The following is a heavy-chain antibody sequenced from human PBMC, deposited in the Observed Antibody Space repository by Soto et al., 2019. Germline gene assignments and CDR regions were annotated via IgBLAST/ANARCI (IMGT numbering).Heavy chain of an antibody. CDR2: IVVGSGNT. Sequence: SVKVSCEASGFTFTSSAMQWVRQARGQRLEWIGWIVVGSGNTNYAQKFQERVTITRDMSTSTAYMELSSLRSEDTAVYYCAATPIVLSGGSFDFGGFDIWGPGTRVTVAS. V-gene: IGHV1-58*02. CDR3: AATPIVLSGGSFDFGGFDI. D-gene: IGHD2-15*01. J-gene: IGHJ3*02. CDR1: GFTFTSSA.